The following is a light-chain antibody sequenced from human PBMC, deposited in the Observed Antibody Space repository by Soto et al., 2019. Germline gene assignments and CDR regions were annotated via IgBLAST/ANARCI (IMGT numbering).Light chain of an antibody. CDR2: ASS. Sequence: DIQMTQSPSSVSASVGARVTITCRASQGVSSYLAWYQQKPGKAPTLLIYASSSLQSGVPSRFSGIRPGTDFTLAITSLQPEYFATYYCEQANGFPPTFGPGTKVDIK. CDR1: QGVSSY. V-gene: IGKV1-12*01. CDR3: EQANGFPPT. J-gene: IGKJ3*01.